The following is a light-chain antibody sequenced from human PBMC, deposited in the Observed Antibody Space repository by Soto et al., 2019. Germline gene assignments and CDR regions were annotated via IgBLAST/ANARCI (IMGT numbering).Light chain of an antibody. V-gene: IGKV3-20*01. CDR1: QSVSSSF. J-gene: IGKJ5*01. CDR2: GAS. CDR3: QQYGSSPRT. Sequence: IVLPQSPGTLSLSPGERASLSCRASQSVSSSFLAWYQQKVGQAPRLLIYGASSRATGIPDRFSGSGSGTDFTLTISRLEPEDFAVYYCQQYGSSPRTFGQGTLLEI.